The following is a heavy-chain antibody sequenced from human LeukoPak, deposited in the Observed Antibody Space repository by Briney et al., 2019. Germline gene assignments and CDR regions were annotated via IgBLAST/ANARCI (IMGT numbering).Heavy chain of an antibody. V-gene: IGHV4-31*03. CDR3: ARVAVNSGSYDGVHFDY. CDR2: IYYSGST. CDR1: GGSISSGGYY. D-gene: IGHD3-10*01. J-gene: IGHJ4*02. Sequence: PSQTLFLTCTVSGGSISSGGYYWSWIRQHPGKGLEWIGYIYYSGSTCYNPSLKSRVTISVDTSKNQFSLKLSSVTAADTAVYYCARVAVNSGSYDGVHFDYWGQGTLVTVSS.